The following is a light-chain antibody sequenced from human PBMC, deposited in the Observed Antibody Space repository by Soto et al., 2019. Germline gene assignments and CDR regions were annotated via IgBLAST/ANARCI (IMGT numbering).Light chain of an antibody. CDR2: GAS. V-gene: IGKV3-20*01. CDR3: QQFGSSQYT. Sequence: EIVLTQSPGTLSLSPGERATLSCRASQSVSTINLPWYQQKPGQAPRPLIYGASSRATGIPDRFSGSGSGTDFILTISRLEPEDFAVYYCQQFGSSQYTFGQGTKLEIK. J-gene: IGKJ2*01. CDR1: QSVSTIN.